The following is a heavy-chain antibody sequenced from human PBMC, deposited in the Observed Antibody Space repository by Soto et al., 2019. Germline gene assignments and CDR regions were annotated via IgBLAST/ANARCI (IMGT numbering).Heavy chain of an antibody. Sequence: SETLSLTCTVSGGSISSYYWSWIRQPPGKGLERIGYIYYSGSTNYNPSLKSRVTISVDTSKNQFSLKLSSVTAADTAVYYCAGLIEGKVDYWGQGTLVAVSS. J-gene: IGHJ4*02. D-gene: IGHD3-10*01. CDR3: AGLIEGKVDY. V-gene: IGHV4-59*01. CDR2: IYYSGST. CDR1: GGSISSYY.